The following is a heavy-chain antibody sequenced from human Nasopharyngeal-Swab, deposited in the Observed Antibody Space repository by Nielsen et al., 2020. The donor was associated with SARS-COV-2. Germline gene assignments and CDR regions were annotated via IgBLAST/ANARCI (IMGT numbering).Heavy chain of an antibody. CDR3: ASSQAYNWNDSDAFDI. V-gene: IGHV3-11*04. CDR1: GFTFSDYY. J-gene: IGHJ3*02. CDR2: ISSSGSTI. D-gene: IGHD1-1*01. Sequence: GGSLRLSCAASGFTFSDYYMSWIRQAPGKGLEWVSYISSSGSTIYYADSVKGRFTISRDNAKNSLYLQMNSLRAEDTAVYYCASSQAYNWNDSDAFDIWGQGIMVTVSS.